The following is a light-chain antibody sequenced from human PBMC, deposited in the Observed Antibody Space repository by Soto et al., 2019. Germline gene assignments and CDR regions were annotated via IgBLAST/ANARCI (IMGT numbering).Light chain of an antibody. Sequence: EIVLTQSPGTLSLSPGERATLSCRASQSVSSSYLAWYKQKPGQAPRLLIYGASSRATGIPDRFSGSRSGTDFTLTISRLEPEDFAVYYCQQYGSSLTWTFGQGTKVDIK. CDR3: QQYGSSLTWT. CDR2: GAS. V-gene: IGKV3-20*01. J-gene: IGKJ1*01. CDR1: QSVSSSY.